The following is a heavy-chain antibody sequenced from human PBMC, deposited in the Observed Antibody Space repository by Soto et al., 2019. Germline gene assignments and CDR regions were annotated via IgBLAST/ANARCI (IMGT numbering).Heavy chain of an antibody. D-gene: IGHD3-3*02. V-gene: IGHV3-23*01. CDR3: ASLSSTWQVGFDY. CDR1: GFTFSSYT. J-gene: IGHJ4*02. Sequence: GGSLRLSCAASGFTFSSYTMSWVRQAPGKGLEWVSGISGSGGSTFYADSVKGRFSISRDNSKNTLYLQMNSLRAEDTAVYYWASLSSTWQVGFDYWGQGTLVTVSS. CDR2: ISGSGGST.